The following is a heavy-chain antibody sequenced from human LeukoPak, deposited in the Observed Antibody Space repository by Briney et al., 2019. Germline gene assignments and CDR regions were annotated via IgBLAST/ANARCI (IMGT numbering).Heavy chain of an antibody. CDR3: AREPSYSSGCLRG. Sequence: ASVKVSCKASGYTFTGYYMHWVRQAPGQGLEWMGWINPNSGGTNYAQKFQGRVTMTRDTSISTAYMELSRLRSDDTAVYYCAREPSYSSGCLRGWGQGTLVTVSS. CDR2: INPNSGGT. J-gene: IGHJ4*02. V-gene: IGHV1-2*02. CDR1: GYTFTGYY. D-gene: IGHD6-19*01.